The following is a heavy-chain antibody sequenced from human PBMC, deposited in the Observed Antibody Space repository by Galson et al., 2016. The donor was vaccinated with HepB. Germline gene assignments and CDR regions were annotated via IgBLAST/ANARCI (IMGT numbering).Heavy chain of an antibody. D-gene: IGHD3-9*01. J-gene: IGHJ6*02. Sequence: SVKVSCKASGGTFSKFAISWVRQAPGQGLEWMGGIIPIFGATNYAQKFQDRVTITADRSTSTAYMDLSSLISEDTAVYYCARGAVKTDILGGLYAMDVWGQGTTVTVSS. CDR3: ARGAVKTDILGGLYAMDV. V-gene: IGHV1-69*06. CDR2: IIPIFGAT. CDR1: GGTFSKFA.